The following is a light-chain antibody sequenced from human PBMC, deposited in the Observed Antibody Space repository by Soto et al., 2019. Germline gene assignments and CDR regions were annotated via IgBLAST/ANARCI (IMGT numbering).Light chain of an antibody. CDR1: QSVNSN. J-gene: IGKJ1*01. CDR2: GAS. CDR3: QQYNNWPGT. Sequence: EIVMTQSPATVSLSPGERATLSCRASQSVNSNLAWYQQKAGQTPRLLIYGASTRATGIPARFSGSGSGTEFTLTISSLQSEDFAVYYCQQYNNWPGTFGQGTEVDIK. V-gene: IGKV3-15*01.